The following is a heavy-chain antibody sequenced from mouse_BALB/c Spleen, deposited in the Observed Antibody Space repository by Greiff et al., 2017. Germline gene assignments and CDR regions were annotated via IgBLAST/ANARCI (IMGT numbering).Heavy chain of an antibody. CDR1: GYSFTGYF. CDR3: ARPITTARGFAY. J-gene: IGHJ3*01. D-gene: IGHD1-2*01. CDR2: INPYNGDT. Sequence: VQLQQSGPELVKPGASVKISCKASGYSFTGYFMNWVMQSHGKSLEWIGRINPYNGDTFYNQKFKGKATLTVDKSSSTAHMELRSLASEDSAVYYCARPITTARGFAYWGQGTLVTVSA. V-gene: IGHV1-20*02.